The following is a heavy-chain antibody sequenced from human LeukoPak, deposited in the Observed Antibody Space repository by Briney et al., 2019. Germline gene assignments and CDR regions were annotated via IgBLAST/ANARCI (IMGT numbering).Heavy chain of an antibody. CDR1: GYIFTSHY. CDR3: ARGSVSVGGTFYYYFMDV. V-gene: IGHV1-46*01. CDR2: INPSDGTT. Sequence: ASVKVSCKASGYIFTSHYMQWVRQAPGQGLEWMGIINPSDGTTSYAQKFQGRVTVTTDRSTSTVYMELSSLKSEDTAVYYCARGSVSVGGTFYYYFMDVWGKGTTVTVSS. D-gene: IGHD6-19*01. J-gene: IGHJ6*03.